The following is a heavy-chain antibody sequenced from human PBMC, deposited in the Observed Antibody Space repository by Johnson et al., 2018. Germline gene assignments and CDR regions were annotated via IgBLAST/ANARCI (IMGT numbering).Heavy chain of an antibody. CDR1: GFSFTTYG. CDR2: ISYDGSDK. Sequence: VQLVESGGGLVQPGGSLRLSCAASGFSFTTYGMHWVRQAPGKGLEWVAVISYDGSDKAHADSVKGRLTISRDNSKNMLYLQMNTLRPEETAVYCCAKDSGSYCDHAIDIWGQGTMVTVSS. J-gene: IGHJ3*02. CDR3: AKDSGSYCDHAIDI. D-gene: IGHD1-26*01. V-gene: IGHV3-30*18.